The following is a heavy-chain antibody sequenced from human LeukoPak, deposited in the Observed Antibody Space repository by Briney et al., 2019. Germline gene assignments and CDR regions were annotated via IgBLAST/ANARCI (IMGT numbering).Heavy chain of an antibody. V-gene: IGHV1-69*06. CDR3: ARGSRVEYYYYYMDV. CDR2: IIPIFGTA. J-gene: IGHJ6*03. Sequence: SVKVSCKASGGTFSSYTISWVRQAPGQGLEWMGGIIPIFGTANYAQKFQGRVTITADKSTSTAYMELSSLRSEDTAVYYCARGSRVEYYYYYMDVWGKGTTVTISS. CDR1: GGTFSSYT.